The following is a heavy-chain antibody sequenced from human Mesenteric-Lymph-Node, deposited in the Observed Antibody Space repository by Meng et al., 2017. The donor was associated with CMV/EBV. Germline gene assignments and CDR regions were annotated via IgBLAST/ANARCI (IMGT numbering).Heavy chain of an antibody. CDR2: IYYSGST. CDR1: GGSISSGGYY. CDR3: ARGGYSSSFRWFDP. Sequence: SGGSISSGGYYWSWIRQHPGKGLEWIGYIYYSGSTYYNPSLKSRVTISVDTSKNQFSLKLSSVTAADTAVYYCARGGYSSSFRWFDPWGQGTLVTVSS. J-gene: IGHJ5*02. D-gene: IGHD6-6*01. V-gene: IGHV4-31*02.